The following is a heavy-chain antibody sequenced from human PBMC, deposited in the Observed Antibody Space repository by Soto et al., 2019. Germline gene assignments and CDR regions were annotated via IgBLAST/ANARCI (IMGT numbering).Heavy chain of an antibody. CDR3: ARQGYGSGSYYLPLTTYYYYYGMDV. Sequence: NPSETLSLTCTVSGGSISSSSYYWGWIRQPPGKGLEWIGSIYYSGSTYYNPSLKSRVTISVDTSKNQFSLKLSSVTAADTAVYYCARQGYGSGSYYLPLTTYYYYYGMDVWGQGTTVTVSS. D-gene: IGHD3-10*01. CDR1: GGSISSSSYY. CDR2: IYYSGST. V-gene: IGHV4-39*01. J-gene: IGHJ6*02.